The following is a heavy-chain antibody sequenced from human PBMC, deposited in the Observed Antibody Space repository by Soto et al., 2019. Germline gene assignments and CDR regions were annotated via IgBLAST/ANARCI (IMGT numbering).Heavy chain of an antibody. CDR1: GFTFSSYA. D-gene: IGHD3-22*01. CDR2: ISYDGSNK. Sequence: GGSLRLSCAASGFTFSSYAMHWVRQAPGKGLEWVAVISYDGSNKYYADSVKGRFTISRDNSKNTLYLQMNSLRAEDTAVYYGASLYYYDSCVYYSRPHHDAFDFWGQGTMVPVSS. J-gene: IGHJ3*01. CDR3: ASLYYYDSCVYYSRPHHDAFDF. V-gene: IGHV3-30-3*01.